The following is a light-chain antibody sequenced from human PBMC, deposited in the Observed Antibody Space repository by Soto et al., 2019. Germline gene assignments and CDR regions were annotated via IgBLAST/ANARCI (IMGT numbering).Light chain of an antibody. J-gene: IGKJ5*01. CDR1: QSAGTN. Sequence: EIVMTQSPATLSVSPGERATLSCRASQSAGTNLAWYQQKPGQAPRLLIYGASNRAAGTPARFSGSGSGTDFTLTISCLPTEGLAVYDCQHHNGWPLTFGLRTRLDI. V-gene: IGKV3-15*01. CDR3: QHHNGWPLT. CDR2: GAS.